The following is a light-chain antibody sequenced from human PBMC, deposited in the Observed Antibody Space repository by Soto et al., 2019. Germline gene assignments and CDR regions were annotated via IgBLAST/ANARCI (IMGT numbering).Light chain of an antibody. Sequence: VLTQSPATLSLSPGERATLSCRASQSVTWYLAWYQQRPGQAPRLLIYDATKRATGIPARFSGSGSGTDFTLTISSLEPEDFAVYYCQQRTNWLTFGGGTKVDIK. CDR1: QSVTWY. CDR2: DAT. V-gene: IGKV3-11*01. CDR3: QQRTNWLT. J-gene: IGKJ4*02.